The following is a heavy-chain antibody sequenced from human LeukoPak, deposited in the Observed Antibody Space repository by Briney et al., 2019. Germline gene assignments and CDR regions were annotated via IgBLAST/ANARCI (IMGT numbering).Heavy chain of an antibody. CDR3: ARPYPYPYFYKDV. J-gene: IGHJ6*03. CDR1: GGSFSAYY. D-gene: IGHD3-16*01. CDR2: ISHNGNS. Sequence: PSETLSLTCAVYGGSFSAYYWSWIRQPPGKGLEWIGEISHNGNSDYNPSLTSRVTISVDAAKNQFSLALMSVTAADTAVYYCARPYPYPYFYKDVWGKGTTVTVSS. V-gene: IGHV4-34*01.